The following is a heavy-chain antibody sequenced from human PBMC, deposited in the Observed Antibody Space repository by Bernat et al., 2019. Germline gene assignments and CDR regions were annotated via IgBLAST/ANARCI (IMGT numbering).Heavy chain of an antibody. Sequence: EVQLLESGGGLVQPGGSLRLSCAASGFTVSSNYMSWVRQAPGKGLEWVSVIYSGGSTYYADSVKGRFTISRDNSKNTLYLQMNSLRAEDTAVYYCALEKQQLVPTMVYYFDYWGQGTLVTVSS. CDR2: IYSGGST. CDR3: ALEKQQLVPTMVYYFDY. CDR1: GFTVSSNY. J-gene: IGHJ4*02. V-gene: IGHV3-66*01. D-gene: IGHD6-13*01.